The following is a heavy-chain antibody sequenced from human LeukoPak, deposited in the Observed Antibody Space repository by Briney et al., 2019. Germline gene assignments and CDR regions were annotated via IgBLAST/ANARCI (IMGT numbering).Heavy chain of an antibody. Sequence: GGSLRLSCAASGFTFSSYSMNWVRQAPGKGLEWVSPISSSSSYIYYGDSVKGRFTISRDNAKNSLYLQMNSLRAEDTAVYYCARAYDFWSGYYSGRWFDPWGQGTLVTVSS. D-gene: IGHD3-3*01. CDR3: ARAYDFWSGYYSGRWFDP. CDR1: GFTFSSYS. J-gene: IGHJ5*02. V-gene: IGHV3-21*01. CDR2: ISSSSSYI.